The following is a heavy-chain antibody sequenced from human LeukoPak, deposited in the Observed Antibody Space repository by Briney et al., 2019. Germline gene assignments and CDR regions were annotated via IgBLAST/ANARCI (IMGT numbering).Heavy chain of an antibody. J-gene: IGHJ4*02. CDR3: AKSFIPVAVTPYFDY. Sequence: GGSLRLSCAASGFTVSSNEMSWVRQAPGKGLEWVSGISWNSGNIDYADSVKGRFTISRDNAKNSLYLQMNSLRAEDTALYYCAKSFIPVAVTPYFDYWGQGTLVTVSS. CDR2: ISWNSGNI. V-gene: IGHV3-9*01. D-gene: IGHD6-19*01. CDR1: GFTVSSNE.